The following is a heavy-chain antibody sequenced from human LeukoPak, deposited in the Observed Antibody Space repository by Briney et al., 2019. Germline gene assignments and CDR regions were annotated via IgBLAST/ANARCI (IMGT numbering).Heavy chain of an antibody. CDR3: ARVGSSSYWYFYL. Sequence: SETLSLTCTVSDGSISSYYWSWIRQPPGKGLEWIGFVHYTGSTNYNPSLKSRVTTSIDTSRNQFSLKVKSVTLADTAVYYCARVGSSSYWYFYLWGRGTLVTVSS. D-gene: IGHD1-26*01. CDR2: VHYTGST. V-gene: IGHV4-59*01. J-gene: IGHJ2*01. CDR1: DGSISSYY.